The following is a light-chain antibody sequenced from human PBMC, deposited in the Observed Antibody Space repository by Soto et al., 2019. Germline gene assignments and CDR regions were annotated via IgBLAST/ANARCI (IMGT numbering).Light chain of an antibody. Sequence: QSALTQPASVSGSPGQSITISCTGTSNDVGGYNFVSWYQQYPGKAPKVMISEVSNRPSGVSIRFSGSKSGNTASLTISGLQAEDEADYYCTSHRKTSPLPYVFGTGTKLTVL. J-gene: IGLJ1*01. CDR2: EVS. V-gene: IGLV2-14*01. CDR3: TSHRKTSPLPYV. CDR1: SNDVGGYNF.